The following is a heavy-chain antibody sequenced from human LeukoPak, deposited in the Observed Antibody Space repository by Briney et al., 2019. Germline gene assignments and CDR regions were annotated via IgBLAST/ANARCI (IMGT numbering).Heavy chain of an antibody. V-gene: IGHV4-34*01. Sequence: PSETLSLTCAVYGGSLSGYYWSWIRQPPGKGLEWIGEINHSGSTNYNPSLESRVTISVDTSKNQFSLKLSSVTAADTAVYYCARSGYSYGKGYGWFDPWGQGTLVTVSS. CDR1: GGSLSGYY. CDR3: ARSGYSYGKGYGWFDP. CDR2: INHSGST. J-gene: IGHJ5*02. D-gene: IGHD5-18*01.